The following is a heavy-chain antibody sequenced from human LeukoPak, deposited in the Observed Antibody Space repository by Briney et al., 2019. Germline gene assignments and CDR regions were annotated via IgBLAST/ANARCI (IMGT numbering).Heavy chain of an antibody. CDR2: INHSGST. CDR1: GESFSGCY. V-gene: IGHV4-34*01. Sequence: SETLSLTCAVYGESFSGCYWSWIRQPPGKGLEWIGEINHSGSTNYNPSLKSRVTISVDTSKNQFSLKLSSVTAADTAVYYCARPYSSSWYYFDYWGQGTLVTVSS. D-gene: IGHD6-13*01. CDR3: ARPYSSSWYYFDY. J-gene: IGHJ4*02.